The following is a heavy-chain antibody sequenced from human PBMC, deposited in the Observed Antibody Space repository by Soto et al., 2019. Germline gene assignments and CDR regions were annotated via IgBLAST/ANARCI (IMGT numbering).Heavy chain of an antibody. Sequence: GGSLRLSCAASGFTFDDYAMHWVRQAPGKGLEWVSGISWNSGSIGYADSVKGRFTISRDNAKNSLYLQMDSLRAEDTALYYCAKGGYYDFWSGYYPLDYWGQGTLVTVSS. V-gene: IGHV3-9*01. CDR3: AKGGYYDFWSGYYPLDY. CDR2: ISWNSGSI. CDR1: GFTFDDYA. J-gene: IGHJ4*02. D-gene: IGHD3-3*01.